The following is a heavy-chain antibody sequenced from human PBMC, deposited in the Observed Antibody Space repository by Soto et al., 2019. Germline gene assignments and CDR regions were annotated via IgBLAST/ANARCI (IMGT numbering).Heavy chain of an antibody. CDR3: ARHRFIAVAGNVYYYSYGMDV. V-gene: IGHV3-23*01. Sequence: EVQLLESGGGLVQPGGSLRLSCAASGFTFSSYAMSWVRQAPGKGLEWVSAISGSGGSTYYADSVKGRFTISRDNSKNTLYLQMNSLRDEDTAVYYYARHRFIAVAGNVYYYSYGMDVWGQGTTVTVSS. CDR1: GFTFSSYA. D-gene: IGHD6-19*01. J-gene: IGHJ6*02. CDR2: ISGSGGST.